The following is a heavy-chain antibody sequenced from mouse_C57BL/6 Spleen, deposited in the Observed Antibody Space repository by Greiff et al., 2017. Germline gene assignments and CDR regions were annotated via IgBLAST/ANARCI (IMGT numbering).Heavy chain of an antibody. CDR2: IDPETGGT. CDR3: TRKGIYYDYDVLFAY. J-gene: IGHJ3*01. V-gene: IGHV1-15*01. D-gene: IGHD2-4*01. Sequence: QVQLQQSGAELVRPGASVTLSCKASGYTFTDYEMHWVKQTHVHGLEWIGAIDPETGGTAYNQKFKGKAILTADKSSSTAYMELRRLTSEDSAVYYCTRKGIYYDYDVLFAYWGQGTLVTVSA. CDR1: GYTFTDYE.